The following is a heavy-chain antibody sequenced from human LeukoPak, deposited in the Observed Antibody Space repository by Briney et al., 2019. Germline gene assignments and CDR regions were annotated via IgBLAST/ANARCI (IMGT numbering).Heavy chain of an antibody. Sequence: HAGGSLRLSCAASGFTFSSYAMSWVRQAPGKGLEWVAAISGNGGRTYYTDSVKGRFTISRDNPKNTLYLLMNSLSAEDTALYYCAKEQTSSGYFDYWGQGTLVTVSS. J-gene: IGHJ4*02. CDR2: ISGNGGRT. CDR1: GFTFSSYA. CDR3: AKEQTSSGYFDY. D-gene: IGHD3-10*01. V-gene: IGHV3-23*01.